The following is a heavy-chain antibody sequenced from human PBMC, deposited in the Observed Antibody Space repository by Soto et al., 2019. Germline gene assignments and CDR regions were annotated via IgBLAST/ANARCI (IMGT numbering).Heavy chain of an antibody. J-gene: IGHJ5*02. Sequence: EVQLVESGGGLVKPGGSLRLSCAASGFTFSNAWMSWVRQAPGKGLEWVGRIKSKTDGGTTDYAAPVKGRFTISRDDSKNTLYLQMNSLKTEDTAVYYCTTDSHVLPFWEWAFDPWGQGTLVTVSS. CDR2: IKSKTDGGTT. V-gene: IGHV3-15*01. CDR1: GFTFSNAW. CDR3: TTDSHVLPFWEWAFDP. D-gene: IGHD3-3*01.